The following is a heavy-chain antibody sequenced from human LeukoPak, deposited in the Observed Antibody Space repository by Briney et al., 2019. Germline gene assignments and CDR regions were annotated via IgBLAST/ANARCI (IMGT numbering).Heavy chain of an antibody. CDR1: GFTFDDYA. CDR3: AKGNYYDSSPMGV. D-gene: IGHD3-22*01. CDR2: ISWNSGSI. V-gene: IGHV3-9*01. Sequence: PGGSLRLSCAASGFTFDDYAMHWVRQAPGKGLEWVSGISWNSGSIGYADSVKGRFTISRDNAKNSLYLQMNSLRAEDTALYYCAKGNYYDSSPMGVWGQGTLVTVSS. J-gene: IGHJ4*02.